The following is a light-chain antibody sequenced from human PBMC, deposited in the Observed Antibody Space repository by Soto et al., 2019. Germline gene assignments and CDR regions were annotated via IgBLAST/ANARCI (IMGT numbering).Light chain of an antibody. CDR1: QNINNY. CDR2: DAS. V-gene: IGKV1-33*01. J-gene: IGKJ5*01. Sequence: DIQMTQSLSSLSASVGYRVTITFQASQNINNYLNWYQQKPGRAPKLLIYDASNLGTGVPSRFSGSGSGTDFTFSISSLQPEDVATYYCQQYDGLPTFGQGTRLEIK. CDR3: QQYDGLPT.